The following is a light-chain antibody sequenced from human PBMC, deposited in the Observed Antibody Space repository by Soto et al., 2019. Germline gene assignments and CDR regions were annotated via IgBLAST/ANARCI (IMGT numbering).Light chain of an antibody. V-gene: IGKV1-5*03. Sequence: DIQMTQSPSTLSASVGARVTITCRASQNINNWLAWYQQKSGKAPKLLIYRASSLQSGVPSRFSGSASGTEFTLTISSLQTDDFATYDCQQYDTYVWTFGQGTTVYIK. J-gene: IGKJ1*01. CDR2: RAS. CDR1: QNINNW. CDR3: QQYDTYVWT.